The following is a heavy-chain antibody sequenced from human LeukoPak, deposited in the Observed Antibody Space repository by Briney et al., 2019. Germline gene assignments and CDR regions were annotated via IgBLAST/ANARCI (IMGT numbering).Heavy chain of an antibody. V-gene: IGHV3-30-3*01. CDR1: GFTFSSYA. CDR3: ARVLACSGGSCYGVDYYYGMDV. D-gene: IGHD2-15*01. J-gene: IGHJ6*02. CDR2: ISYDGSNK. Sequence: GGSLRLSCAASGFTFSSYAMHWVRQAPGKGLEWVAVISYDGSNKYYADSVKGRFTISRDNSKNTLYLQMNSLRAEDTAVYYCARVLACSGGSCYGVDYYYGMDVWGQGTTVTVSS.